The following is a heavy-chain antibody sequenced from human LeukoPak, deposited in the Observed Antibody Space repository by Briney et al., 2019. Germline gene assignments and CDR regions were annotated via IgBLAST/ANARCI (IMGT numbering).Heavy chain of an antibody. D-gene: IGHD3-3*01. Sequence: PSETLSLTCTLSGGSVSTYYWSWIRQPPGKGLEWIGYASYSGHTNYNPSLKSRVTMSVDTSKNQFSLNLSSVTAADTAVYFCARDNNGYYSLDYWGQGTLVTVSS. CDR3: ARDNNGYYSLDY. CDR1: GGSVSTYY. J-gene: IGHJ4*02. CDR2: ASYSGHT. V-gene: IGHV4-59*02.